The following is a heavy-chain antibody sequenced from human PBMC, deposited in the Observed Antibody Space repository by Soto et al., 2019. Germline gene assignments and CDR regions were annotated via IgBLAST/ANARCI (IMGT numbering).Heavy chain of an antibody. CDR1: GFTFSSYA. CDR2: ISGSGGST. V-gene: IGHV3-23*01. Sequence: EVQLLESGGGLVQPGGSLRLSCAASGFTFSSYAMSWVRQAPGKGLEWVSAISGSGGSTYYADSVKGRFTISRDNSKNALYLQMNSLRAVDTAVYYCATQAYCGGDCYSGGFYYYYYGMDVWGQGTTVTVSS. J-gene: IGHJ6*02. CDR3: ATQAYCGGDCYSGGFYYYYYGMDV. D-gene: IGHD2-21*02.